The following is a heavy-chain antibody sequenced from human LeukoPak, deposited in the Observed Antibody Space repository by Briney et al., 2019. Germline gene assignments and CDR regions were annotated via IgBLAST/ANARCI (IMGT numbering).Heavy chain of an antibody. V-gene: IGHV4-4*07. J-gene: IGHJ6*03. CDR1: GGSTSSYY. D-gene: IGHD3-9*01. CDR2: IYTSGST. CDR3: ARDTLRYFDWLSTPYYYYYMDV. Sequence: SETLSLTCTVSGGSTSSYYWSWIRQPAGKGLEWIGRIYTSGSTNYNPSLKSRVTMSVDTSKNQFSLKLSSVTAADTAVYYCARDTLRYFDWLSTPYYYYYMDVWGKGTTVTVSS.